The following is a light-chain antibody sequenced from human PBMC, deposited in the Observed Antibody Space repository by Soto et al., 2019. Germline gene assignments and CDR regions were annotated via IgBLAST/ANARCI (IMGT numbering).Light chain of an antibody. V-gene: IGKV1-39*01. J-gene: IGKJ2*01. CDR3: HPPYGAPYT. CDR1: HSIGSD. Sequence: DIQMTQSPSSLSASIGGRVTITCRAGHSIGSDLNWYQQKPGKAPKLLLYAASRLQSGVPSRFSGSGSGTAFTLTIISLQPEDVATYYCHPPYGAPYTFARGTNPEIK. CDR2: AAS.